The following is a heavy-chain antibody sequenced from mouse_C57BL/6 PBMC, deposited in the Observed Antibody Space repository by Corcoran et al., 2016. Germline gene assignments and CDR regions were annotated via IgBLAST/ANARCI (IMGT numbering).Heavy chain of an antibody. CDR1: GYTFTDYY. J-gene: IGHJ2*01. CDR2: INPNNGGT. CDR3: ARSETAQVHFDY. Sequence: EVQLQQSGPELVKPGASVKISCKASGYTFTDYYMNWVKQSHGKSLEWIGDINPNNGGTSYNQKFKGKATLTVDKSSSTAYMELRSLTSEDSAVYYCARSETAQVHFDYWGQGTTLTVSS. V-gene: IGHV1-26*01. D-gene: IGHD3-2*02.